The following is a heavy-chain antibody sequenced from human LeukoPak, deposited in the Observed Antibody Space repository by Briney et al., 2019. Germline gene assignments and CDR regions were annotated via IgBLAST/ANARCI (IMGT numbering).Heavy chain of an antibody. CDR1: GGSISSYY. Sequence: SETLSLTCTVSGGSISSYYWSWIRQPPGKGLEWIGYIYYSGSTNYNPSLKSRVTISVDTSKNQFSLILNSVTAADTAIYYCARLEKVDFMTYHYFPFWGRGTLVTVSS. D-gene: IGHD3/OR15-3a*01. V-gene: IGHV4-59*01. CDR2: IYYSGST. J-gene: IGHJ2*01. CDR3: ARLEKVDFMTYHYFPF.